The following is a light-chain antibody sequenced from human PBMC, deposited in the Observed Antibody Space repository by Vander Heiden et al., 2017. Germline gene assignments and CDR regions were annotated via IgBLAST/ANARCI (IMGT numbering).Light chain of an antibody. CDR3: QKYDTAPRT. CDR2: AAS. V-gene: IGKV1-27*01. J-gene: IGKJ1*01. CDR1: QGISNF. Sequence: IQMTQSQSSLSASVGDRVTITCRATQGISNFLAWYQQKPGKVPKLLISAASTLQSGVPSRFSGSGSGTDFTLTISSLQPEDVATYYCQKYDTAPRTFGPGTKVEIK.